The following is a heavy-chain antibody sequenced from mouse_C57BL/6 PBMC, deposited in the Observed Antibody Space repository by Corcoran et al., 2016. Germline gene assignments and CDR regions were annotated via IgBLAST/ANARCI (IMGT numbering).Heavy chain of an antibody. CDR1: GYAFSSYW. Sequence: QVQLQQSGAELVKPGASVKISCKASGYAFSSYWMNWVKQRPGKGLEWIGQIYPGDGDTNYNGKFKGKATLTADKSSSTAYMQLSSLTSEDSAVYFCARWDYYDVYYFDYWGQGTTLTVSS. V-gene: IGHV1-80*01. J-gene: IGHJ2*01. D-gene: IGHD1-1*01. CDR3: ARWDYYDVYYFDY. CDR2: IYPGDGDT.